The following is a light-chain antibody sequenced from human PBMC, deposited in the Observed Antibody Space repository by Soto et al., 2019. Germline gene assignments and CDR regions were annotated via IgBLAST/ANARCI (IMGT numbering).Light chain of an antibody. CDR2: EVS. J-gene: IGLJ2*01. CDR3: SSSTSTRTVV. CDR1: SSDVGGYNY. Sequence: QSVLTQPASVSGSPGQSITISCTGTSSDVGGYNYASWFQQYPGKAPKLMIYEVSNRPSGVSNRFSGSKSGNTASLTISGLQAEDEADYYCSSSTSTRTVVFGGGTKVTVL. V-gene: IGLV2-14*01.